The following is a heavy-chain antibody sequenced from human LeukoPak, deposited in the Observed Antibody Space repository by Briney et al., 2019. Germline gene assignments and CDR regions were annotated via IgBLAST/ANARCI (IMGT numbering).Heavy chain of an antibody. CDR2: ISGSGGGT. CDR3: AKDQVNSSWTLDY. Sequence: SGGSLRLSCAASGFTFSVHAMSWVRQAPGKGLEWVSGISGSGGGTNYADSVKGRFTVSRDNSKNTLYLQMISLRVEDTAVYYCAKDQVNSSWTLDYWGQGTLVTVSS. D-gene: IGHD6-13*01. V-gene: IGHV3-23*01. CDR1: GFTFSVHA. J-gene: IGHJ4*02.